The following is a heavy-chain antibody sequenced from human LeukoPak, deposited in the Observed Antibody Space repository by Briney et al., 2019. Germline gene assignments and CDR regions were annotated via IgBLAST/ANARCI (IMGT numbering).Heavy chain of an antibody. CDR1: GYTFTAYY. Sequence: ASVKVSCKASGYTFTAYYVHWVRQAPGEGLEWLGWINPNSGGTKYSQKFQGRVTMTRDTSISTAYMELTRLRSDDTAMYYCARPGGYNYNYGIDVWGQGTTVTVSS. V-gene: IGHV1-2*02. CDR2: INPNSGGT. J-gene: IGHJ6*02. CDR3: ARPGGYNYNYGIDV. D-gene: IGHD5-24*01.